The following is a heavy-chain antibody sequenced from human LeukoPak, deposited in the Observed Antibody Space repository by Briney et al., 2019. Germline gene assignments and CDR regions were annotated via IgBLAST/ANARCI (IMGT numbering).Heavy chain of an antibody. CDR3: ARAIRGRMIVVPVDTRFDP. CDR1: GFTFSSYS. CDR2: ISSSSSYI. J-gene: IGHJ5*02. Sequence: GGSLRLSCAASGFTFSSYSMNWVRQAPGKGLEWVSSISSSSSYIYYADSVKGRFTISRDNAKNSLYLQMNSLRAEDTAVYYCARAIRGRMIVVPVDTRFDPWGQGTLVTVSS. V-gene: IGHV3-21*04. D-gene: IGHD3-22*01.